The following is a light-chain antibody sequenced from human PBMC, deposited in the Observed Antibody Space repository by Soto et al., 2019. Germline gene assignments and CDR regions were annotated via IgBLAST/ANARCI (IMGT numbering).Light chain of an antibody. CDR1: QSISTN. CDR2: GAS. CDR3: QQSYITLYS. J-gene: IGKJ2*03. Sequence: DIQMTQSPSSLSASVGDRVTITCRASQSISTNLSWYQKKPGKAPKLLISGASSLQSGVPSRFSGSESGTELTLAISSQQPEDFAIYFCQQSYITLYSFGQGNNLKIK. V-gene: IGKV1-39*01.